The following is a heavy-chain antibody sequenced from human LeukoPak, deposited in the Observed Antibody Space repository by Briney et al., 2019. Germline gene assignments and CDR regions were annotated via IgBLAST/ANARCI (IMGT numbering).Heavy chain of an antibody. Sequence: GGSLRLSCAASGFTFSKYTLIWVRQAPERGLQWVSAITGSGAVTYYEGSVKGRFTISRDNSKNTLYLQMNSLRVEDTAIYYCAKDPNGDYLGAFDSWGRGTLVTVSS. D-gene: IGHD4-17*01. J-gene: IGHJ3*02. CDR1: GFTFSKYT. CDR3: AKDPNGDYLGAFDS. CDR2: ITGSGAVT. V-gene: IGHV3-23*01.